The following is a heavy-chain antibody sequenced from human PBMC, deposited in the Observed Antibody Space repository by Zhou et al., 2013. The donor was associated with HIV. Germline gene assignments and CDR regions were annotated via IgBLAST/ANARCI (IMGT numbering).Heavy chain of an antibody. CDR3: ARGRGITGTEATGTPGYYMDV. CDR2: IIPIFGTA. V-gene: IGHV1-69*05. Sequence: QVQLVQSGAEVKKPGSSVKVSCKASGGTFSSYAISWVRQAPGQGLEWMGGIIPIFGTANYAQKFQGRVTITTDESTSTAYMELSSLRSEDTAVYYCARGRGITGTEATGTPGYYMDVWGKGTTVTVSS. CDR1: GGTFSSYA. D-gene: IGHD1-20*01. J-gene: IGHJ6*03.